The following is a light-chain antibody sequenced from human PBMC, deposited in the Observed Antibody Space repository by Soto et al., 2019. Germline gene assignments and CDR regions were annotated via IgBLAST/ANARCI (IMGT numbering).Light chain of an antibody. J-gene: IGKJ1*01. V-gene: IGKV3-20*01. CDR2: DAS. Sequence: EIVLTQSPGTLSLSPGERATLSCRASQSVSSNYLAWYQQKPGQAPRLLIYDASKRATGIPARFSGSGSGTDFTLTISSLQPEDVATYFCQKYNSALTFGQGTKVDIK. CDR3: QKYNSALT. CDR1: QSVSSNY.